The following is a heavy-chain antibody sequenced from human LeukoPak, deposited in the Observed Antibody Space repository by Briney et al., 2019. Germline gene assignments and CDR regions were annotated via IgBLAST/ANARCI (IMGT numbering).Heavy chain of an antibody. D-gene: IGHD1-14*01. CDR3: ARLPTISTPGSRKFDY. CDR1: GYTFASYW. CDR2: INAGDSGT. Sequence: GESLKISCKGSGYTFASYWIAWVRQMPGQGLEWMGIINAGDSGTRYSPSFQGQVLISVEKSINTAYLHWGSLKPSDTALYYCARLPTISTPGSRKFDYWGRGTQVTVSS. V-gene: IGHV5-51*01. J-gene: IGHJ4*02.